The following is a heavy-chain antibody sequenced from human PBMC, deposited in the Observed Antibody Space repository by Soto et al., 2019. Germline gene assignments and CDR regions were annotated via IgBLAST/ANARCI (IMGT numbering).Heavy chain of an antibody. Sequence: EVQLVESGGGLVQPGGSLRLSCVASGFVFKNYEMNWVRQAPGKGLEWVSYISNSGNTIYVADSMRGRFTISRDNAKNSLFLQMYSLRADDTAVYYCARDIASRDYYYGLDVWGQGTTVTVSS. V-gene: IGHV3-48*03. CDR2: ISNSGNTI. CDR1: GFVFKNYE. CDR3: ARDIASRDYYYGLDV. J-gene: IGHJ6*02. D-gene: IGHD6-13*01.